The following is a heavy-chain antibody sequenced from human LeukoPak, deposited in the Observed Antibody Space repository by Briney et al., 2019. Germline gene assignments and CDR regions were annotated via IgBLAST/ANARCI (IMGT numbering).Heavy chain of an antibody. CDR2: IIPIFGTA. CDR3: ASSITIFQIDP. V-gene: IGHV1-69*13. J-gene: IGHJ5*02. Sequence: SVKVPCKASGGTFSSYAISWVRQAPGQGLEWMGGIIPIFGTANYAQKFQGRVTITADESTSTAYMELSSLRSEDTAVYYCASSITIFQIDPWGQGTLVTVSS. D-gene: IGHD3-3*01. CDR1: GGTFSSYA.